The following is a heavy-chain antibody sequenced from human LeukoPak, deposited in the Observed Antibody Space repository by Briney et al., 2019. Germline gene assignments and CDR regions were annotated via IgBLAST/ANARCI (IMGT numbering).Heavy chain of an antibody. D-gene: IGHD2-2*02. CDR1: GYSFPNYW. CDR2: IYPGDSHT. V-gene: IGHV5-51*01. Sequence: GESLKISCKGSGYSFPNYWIGWVRQMPGKGLEWMGIIYPGDSHTRYSPSFQDQVTISVDKSISTAYLQWSSLKASDTAMYYCARALYAYTSSATLGSYNWFDPWGQGSLVTVSS. J-gene: IGHJ5*02. CDR3: ARALYAYTSSATLGSYNWFDP.